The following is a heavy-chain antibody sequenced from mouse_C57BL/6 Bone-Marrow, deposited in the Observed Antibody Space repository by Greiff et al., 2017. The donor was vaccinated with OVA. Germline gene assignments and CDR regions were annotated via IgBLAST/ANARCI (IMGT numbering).Heavy chain of an antibody. CDR1: GFNIKDDY. CDR2: IDPENGDT. Sequence: EVQLQQSGAELVRPGASVKLSCTASGFNIKDDYTHWVKQRPEQGLEWIGWIDPENGDTEYASKFQGKATITADTSSNTAYLQLSSLTSEDTAVYYCTTGGYEWGYFDYWGQGTTLTVSS. V-gene: IGHV14-4*01. J-gene: IGHJ2*01. D-gene: IGHD2-14*01. CDR3: TTGGYEWGYFDY.